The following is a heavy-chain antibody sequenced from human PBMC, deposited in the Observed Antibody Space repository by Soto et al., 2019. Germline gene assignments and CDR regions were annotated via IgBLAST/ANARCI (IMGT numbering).Heavy chain of an antibody. CDR2: IKPGTSDI. CDR1: GYKFGSAW. D-gene: IGHD3-3*02. Sequence: SLKISCKGVGYKFGSAWIGWVRQMPGKGLEWMGIIKPGTSDIRYSPSCRGHVTISADEAVSTAYLQWSSLKASDTAMYYCARQLSHICDSWGQGTLVTVSS. V-gene: IGHV5-51*01. J-gene: IGHJ4*02. CDR3: ARQLSHICDS.